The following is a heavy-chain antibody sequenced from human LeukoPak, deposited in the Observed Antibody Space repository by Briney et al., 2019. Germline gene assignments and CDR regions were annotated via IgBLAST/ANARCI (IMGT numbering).Heavy chain of an antibody. D-gene: IGHD2-2*01. CDR3: ARDSGHLGCSSTSCYFDY. Sequence: GASVKVSCKASGGTFSSYAISCVRQAPGQGLEWMGGIIPIFGTANYAQKFQGRVTITADESTSTAYMELSSLRSEDTAVYYCARDSGHLGCSSTSCYFDYWGQGTLVTVSS. V-gene: IGHV1-69*01. J-gene: IGHJ4*02. CDR2: IIPIFGTA. CDR1: GGTFSSYA.